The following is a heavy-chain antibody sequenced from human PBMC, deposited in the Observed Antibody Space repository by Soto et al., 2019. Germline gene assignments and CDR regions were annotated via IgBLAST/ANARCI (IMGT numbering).Heavy chain of an antibody. CDR3: ARLVVPVATWNYFDY. CDR2: IYYSGST. J-gene: IGHJ4*02. Sequence: SETLSLTCTVSGGSISSSSYYWGWIRQPPGKGLEWIGSIYYSGSTYYNPSLKSRVTISVDTSKNQFSLKLSPVTAADTAVYYCARLVVPVATWNYFDYWGQGTLVTVSS. V-gene: IGHV4-39*01. D-gene: IGHD5-12*01. CDR1: GGSISSSSYY.